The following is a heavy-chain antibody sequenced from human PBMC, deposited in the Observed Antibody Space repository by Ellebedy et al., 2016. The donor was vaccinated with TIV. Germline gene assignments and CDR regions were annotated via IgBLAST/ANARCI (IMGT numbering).Heavy chain of an antibody. J-gene: IGHJ6*03. V-gene: IGHV3-48*04. D-gene: IGHD2-8*01. CDR1: GSTFSTYS. Sequence: GESLKISCTASGSTFSTYSMNWVRQAPGKGLEWVSYVRCSGKTTYYTDSVKGRFTISRDNAKNSLYLHMDSLRAEDTAMYYCARVRSVYHYMDVWGKGTMVTVSS. CDR2: VRCSGKTT. CDR3: ARVRSVYHYMDV.